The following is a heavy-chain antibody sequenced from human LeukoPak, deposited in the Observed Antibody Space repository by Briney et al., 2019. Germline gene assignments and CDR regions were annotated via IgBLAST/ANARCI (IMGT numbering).Heavy chain of an antibody. CDR1: GFTFSSYS. Sequence: GGSLRLSCAASGFTFSSYSMNWVRQAPGKGLEWVSSISSSSSYIYYADSVKGRFTISRDNAKNSLYLQMNSLRAEDTAAYYCARERRWVRGVDYWGQGTLVTVSS. CDR3: ARERRWVRGVDY. J-gene: IGHJ4*02. V-gene: IGHV3-21*01. CDR2: ISSSSSYI. D-gene: IGHD3-10*01.